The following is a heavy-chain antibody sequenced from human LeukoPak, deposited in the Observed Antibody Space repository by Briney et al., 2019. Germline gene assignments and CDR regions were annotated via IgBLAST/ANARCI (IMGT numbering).Heavy chain of an antibody. CDR1: GFTFSSYG. Sequence: GGSLRPSCAASGFTFSSYGMHWVRQAPGEGLVWVSRIRSDGSDTRYAESVKGRFTISRDNAKNTLYLQMNSLRAEDTAVYYCARDWFHAIDYWGQGTLVTVSS. V-gene: IGHV3-74*01. CDR2: IRSDGSDT. CDR3: ARDWFHAIDY. J-gene: IGHJ4*02. D-gene: IGHD2/OR15-2a*01.